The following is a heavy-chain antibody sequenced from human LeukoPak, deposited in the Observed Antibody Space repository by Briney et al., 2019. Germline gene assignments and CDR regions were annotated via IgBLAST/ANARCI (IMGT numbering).Heavy chain of an antibody. Sequence: SETLSLTCTVSGGSISSYYWSWIRQPPGKGLEWIGYIYYSGSTNYNPPLKSRVTISVDTSKNQFSLKLSSVTAADTAVYYCARAQCSSTSCYIYYMDVWGKGTTVTVSS. CDR2: IYYSGST. V-gene: IGHV4-59*01. J-gene: IGHJ6*03. CDR3: ARAQCSSTSCYIYYMDV. D-gene: IGHD2-2*02. CDR1: GGSISSYY.